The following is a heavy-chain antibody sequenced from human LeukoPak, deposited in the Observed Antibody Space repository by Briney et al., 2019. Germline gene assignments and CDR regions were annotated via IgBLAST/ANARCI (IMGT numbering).Heavy chain of an antibody. V-gene: IGHV4-34*01. CDR2: INHSGST. CDR3: ASGGLGYCSSTSCYPPAGDY. CDR1: GGSFSGYY. D-gene: IGHD2-2*01. Sequence: KPSETLSLTCAVYGGSFSGYYWRWIRQPPGKGLEWIGEINHSGSTNYNPSLKSRVTLSVDTSKNQFSLKLSSVTAADTAVYYCASGGLGYCSSTSCYPPAGDYWGQGTLVTVSS. J-gene: IGHJ4*02.